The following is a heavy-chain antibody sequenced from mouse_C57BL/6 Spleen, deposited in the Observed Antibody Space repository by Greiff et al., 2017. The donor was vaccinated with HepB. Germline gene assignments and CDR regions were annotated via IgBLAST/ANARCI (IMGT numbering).Heavy chain of an antibody. CDR2: IRNKANGYTT. D-gene: IGHD6-5*01. CDR1: GFTFTDYY. CDR3: ARSLTLYYFDY. J-gene: IGHJ2*01. Sequence: EVNLVESGGGLVQPGGSLSLSCAASGFTFTDYYMSWVRQPPGKALEWLGFIRNKANGYTTEYSASVKGRFTISRDNSQSILYLQMNALRAEDSATYYCARSLTLYYFDYWGQGTTLTVSS. V-gene: IGHV7-3*01.